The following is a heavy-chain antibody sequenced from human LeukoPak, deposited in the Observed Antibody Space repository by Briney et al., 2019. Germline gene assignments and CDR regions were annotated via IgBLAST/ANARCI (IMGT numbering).Heavy chain of an antibody. CDR1: GYTFINYG. Sequence: ASVKVSCKASGYTFINYGITWLRQAPGQGLEWMGWISPYIGDAHYAHQLQGRVTLTTETATNTAYLELTSLRFDDAAVYYCAKDWVRGSGSYSIFDYWGQGTLVTVSS. CDR3: AKDWVRGSGSYSIFDY. CDR2: ISPYIGDA. J-gene: IGHJ4*02. V-gene: IGHV1-18*01. D-gene: IGHD3-10*01.